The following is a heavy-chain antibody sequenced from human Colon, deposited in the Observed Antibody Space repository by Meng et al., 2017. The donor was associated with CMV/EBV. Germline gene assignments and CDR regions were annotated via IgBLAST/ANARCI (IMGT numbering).Heavy chain of an antibody. CDR2: ISSDGRDK. CDR1: GFSYSTSY. V-gene: IGHV3-64*02. Sequence: LWWASSGFSYSTSYMLWGRQAPEKGLGFVSGISSDGRDKYYADSVKGRFTISRDKSKNTLYLEMGSLRPEDMAVYYCATDPSTVTTNYWGQGTLVTVSS. CDR3: ATDPSTVTTNY. J-gene: IGHJ4*02. D-gene: IGHD4-17*01.